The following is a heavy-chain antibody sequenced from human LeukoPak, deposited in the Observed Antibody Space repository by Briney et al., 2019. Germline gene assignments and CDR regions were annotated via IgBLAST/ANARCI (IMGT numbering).Heavy chain of an antibody. Sequence: SETLSLTCTVSGGSISGSSYYWGWIRQPPGKGLEWIGSIYYSGSTYYNPSLKSRVTISVDASKNQFSLKLNSVTATDTAVYYCARRYGPWGQGTLVTVSS. V-gene: IGHV4-39*01. CDR1: GGSISGSSYY. J-gene: IGHJ4*02. D-gene: IGHD3-16*01. CDR3: ARRYGP. CDR2: IYYSGST.